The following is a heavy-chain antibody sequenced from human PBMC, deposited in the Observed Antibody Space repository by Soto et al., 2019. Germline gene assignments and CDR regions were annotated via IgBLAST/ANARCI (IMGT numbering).Heavy chain of an antibody. D-gene: IGHD2-2*01. J-gene: IGHJ4*02. CDR3: ARGYCSRPSCSHFDC. CDR2: MSYDGSNK. CDR1: GFTFSSYA. Sequence: QVLLLESGGGVVQPGRSLRLSCAASGFTFSSYAVHWVRQAPGKGLERVAVMSYDGSNKYYADSVKGRFTISSDNSKNPLYLQMNSLGTEDTAVYYCARGYCSRPSCSHFDCWGQGTLVTVSS. V-gene: IGHV3-30-3*01.